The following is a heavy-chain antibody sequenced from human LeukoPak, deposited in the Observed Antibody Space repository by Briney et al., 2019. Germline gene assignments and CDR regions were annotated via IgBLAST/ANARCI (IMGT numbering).Heavy chain of an antibody. Sequence: PGGSLRLSCVASGFTFNRYGMFWVRQAPGKGLEWVAVISYDGTDKFYADSVKGRFTISRDNPKNTLSLQMNSLRAEDTAVYYCARVAMYYDILTGYYKVGDYWGQGTLVTVSS. J-gene: IGHJ4*02. V-gene: IGHV3-30*03. D-gene: IGHD3-9*01. CDR1: GFTFNRYG. CDR3: ARVAMYYDILTGYYKVGDY. CDR2: ISYDGTDK.